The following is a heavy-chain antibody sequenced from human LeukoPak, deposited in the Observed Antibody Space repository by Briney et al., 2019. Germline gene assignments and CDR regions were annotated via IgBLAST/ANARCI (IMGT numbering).Heavy chain of an antibody. V-gene: IGHV4-59*08. CDR2: IYYSGST. J-gene: IGHJ4*02. CDR1: GGSISSYY. CDR3: ARHSIVGQWLVPFDY. Sequence: PSETLSLTCTVSGGSISSYYWSGIRQPPGKGLEWFGYIYYSGSTNYNPSLTSRVTISVDTSKNQFSLKLSSVTAADTAVYYCARHSIVGQWLVPFDYWGQGTLVTVSS. D-gene: IGHD6-19*01.